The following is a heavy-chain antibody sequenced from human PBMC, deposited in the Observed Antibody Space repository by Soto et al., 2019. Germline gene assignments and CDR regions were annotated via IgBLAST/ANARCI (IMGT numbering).Heavy chain of an antibody. V-gene: IGHV3-23*01. J-gene: IGHJ6*02. CDR2: ISGSGGST. CDR3: AKEAYGDYGFYYNSMDV. Sequence: PGGSLRLSCAASGFSFSSYAMTWVRQAPGKGLEWVSIISGSGGSTYYADSVKGRFTISRDNSKNSLYLQMNSLRAEDTAVYYYAKEAYGDYGFYYNSMDVWGQGTTVTVSS. CDR1: GFSFSSYA. D-gene: IGHD4-17*01.